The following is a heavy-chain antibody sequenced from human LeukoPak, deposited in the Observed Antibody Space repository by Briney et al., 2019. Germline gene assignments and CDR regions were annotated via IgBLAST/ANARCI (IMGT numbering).Heavy chain of an antibody. J-gene: IGHJ4*02. CDR1: GFTFSSYA. CDR2: ISYDGSNK. Sequence: QPGGSLRLSCAASGFTFSSYAMHWVRQAPGKGLEWVAVISYDGSNKYYADSVKGRFTISRDNSKNTLYLQMNSLRAEDTAVYYCARDHYDFWSGYVHWGQGTLVTVSS. V-gene: IGHV3-30*01. D-gene: IGHD3-3*01. CDR3: ARDHYDFWSGYVH.